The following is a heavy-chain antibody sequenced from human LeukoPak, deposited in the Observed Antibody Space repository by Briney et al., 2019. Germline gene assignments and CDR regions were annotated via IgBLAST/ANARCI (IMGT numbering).Heavy chain of an antibody. CDR3: AKDSAFGGEDS. D-gene: IGHD3-16*01. J-gene: IGHJ4*02. Sequence: GGSLRLSCAASGFTFSSHGMHWVRQAPGKGLEWVAYVLSDGSRKYYADSVKGRFTISRDDSKNTLFLQMNSLRAEDTAVYYCAKDSAFGGEDSWGQGTLVTVSS. V-gene: IGHV3-30*02. CDR1: GFTFSSHG. CDR2: VLSDGSRK.